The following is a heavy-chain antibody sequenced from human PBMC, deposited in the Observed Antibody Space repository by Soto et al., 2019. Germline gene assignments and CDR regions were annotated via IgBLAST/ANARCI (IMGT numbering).Heavy chain of an antibody. D-gene: IGHD4-17*01. Sequence: GGSLRLSCAASGFTFSIYGMHGVRQAPGKGLEWVAVIWYDGSNKYYADSVKGRFTISRDNSKNTLYLQMNSLRAEDTAVYYCARVHRYGDPNWYFDLWGRGTLVSVSS. CDR1: GFTFSIYG. CDR3: ARVHRYGDPNWYFDL. V-gene: IGHV3-33*01. J-gene: IGHJ2*01. CDR2: IWYDGSNK.